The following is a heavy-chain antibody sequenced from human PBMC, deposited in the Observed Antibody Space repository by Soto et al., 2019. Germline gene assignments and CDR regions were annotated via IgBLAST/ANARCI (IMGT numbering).Heavy chain of an antibody. J-gene: IGHJ5*02. V-gene: IGHV2-5*01. CDR1: GFSLSTSGVG. CDR3: AHWDPLSGWFDP. Sequence: QITLKESGPTLVKPTQTLTLTCTFSGFSLSTSGVGVGWIRQPPGKALEWLALIYWNDDKRYSPSLKSRLTITKDTSKNPVVLTMTNMDPVDTATYYCAHWDPLSGWFDPWGQGTLVTVSS. D-gene: IGHD1-26*01. CDR2: IYWNDDK.